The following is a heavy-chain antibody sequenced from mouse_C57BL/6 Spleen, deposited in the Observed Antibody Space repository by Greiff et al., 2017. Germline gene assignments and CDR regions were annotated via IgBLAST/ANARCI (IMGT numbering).Heavy chain of an antibody. J-gene: IGHJ4*01. CDR3: ASPYDYDGDYYAMDY. V-gene: IGHV1-80*01. CDR2: IYPGDGDT. D-gene: IGHD2-4*01. CDR1: GYAFSSYW. Sequence: QVQLQQSGAELVKPGASVKISCKASGYAFSSYWMNWVKQRPGKGLEWIGQIYPGDGDTTYNGKFKGKATLTADKSSSTAYMQLSSLTSEDSAVYFCASPYDYDGDYYAMDYWGQGTSVTVSS.